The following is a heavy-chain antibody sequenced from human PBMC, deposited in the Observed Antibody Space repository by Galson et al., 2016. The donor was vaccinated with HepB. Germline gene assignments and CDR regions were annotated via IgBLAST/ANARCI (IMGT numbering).Heavy chain of an antibody. CDR2: DSMDGRRK. CDR3: AKRHEYCPPVGCSVDY. Sequence: SLRLSCAASGFTFSKYGMHWVRQAPGKGLEWVAADSMDGRRKFYADSVKGRFTISRDNSNNILFLQMNSLRADDTAVYYCAKRHEYCPPVGCSVDYWGQGTLVSVSS. D-gene: IGHD2/OR15-2a*01. CDR1: GFTFSKYG. V-gene: IGHV3-30*18. J-gene: IGHJ4*02.